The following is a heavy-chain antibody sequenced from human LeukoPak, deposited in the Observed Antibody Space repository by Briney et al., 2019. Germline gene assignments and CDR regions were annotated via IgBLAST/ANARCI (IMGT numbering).Heavy chain of an antibody. V-gene: IGHV3-13*01. CDR1: GFTFIDYD. D-gene: IGHD6-19*01. Sequence: GGSLRLSCAASGFTFIDYDMHWVRQVIGKGLEWVSAIKGRFTISRENAEGSLYLQMNSLRAEDTAVYYCARGGIQVSGIDEFDYWGQGTLVTVSS. J-gene: IGHJ4*02. CDR3: ARGGIQVSGIDEFDY. CDR2: I.